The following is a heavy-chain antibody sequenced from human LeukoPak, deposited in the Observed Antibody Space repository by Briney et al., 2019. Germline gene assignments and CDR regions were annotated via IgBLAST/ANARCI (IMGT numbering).Heavy chain of an antibody. D-gene: IGHD5-12*01. J-gene: IGHJ3*02. Sequence: PSQTLSLTCTVSGGSISSGGYYWSWIRQHPGKGLEWIGCIYYSGSTYYNPSLKSRVTISVDTSKNQFSLKLSSVTAADTAVYYCARSRLWLRDAFDIWGQGTMVTVSS. CDR1: GGSISSGGYY. CDR3: ARSRLWLRDAFDI. CDR2: IYYSGST. V-gene: IGHV4-31*03.